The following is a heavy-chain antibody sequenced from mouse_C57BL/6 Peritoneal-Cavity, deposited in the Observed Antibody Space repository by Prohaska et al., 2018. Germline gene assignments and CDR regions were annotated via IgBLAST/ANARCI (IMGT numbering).Heavy chain of an antibody. D-gene: IGHD1-1*01. V-gene: IGHV1-5*01. J-gene: IGHJ3*01. CDR2: IYPGNSDT. Sequence: EVQLQQSGTVLSRPGASVKMSCKTSGYTFTRYWLHWVKQRPGQGLEWIGAIYPGNSDTSYNQKFKGKAKLTAVTSASTAYMELSSLTNEDSAVDYRTALVITTVVAPSACSGEVTLVTVSA. CDR1: GYTFTRYW. CDR3: TALVITTVVAPSAC.